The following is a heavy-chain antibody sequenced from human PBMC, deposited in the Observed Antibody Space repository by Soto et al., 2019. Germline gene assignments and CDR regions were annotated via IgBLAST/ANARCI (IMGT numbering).Heavy chain of an antibody. CDR3: ARGGSSGYWYFDL. CDR2: ISYDGSNK. J-gene: IGHJ2*01. CDR1: GFTFSSYA. Sequence: QVQLVESGGGVVQPGRSLRLSCAASGFTFSSYAMHWVRQAPGKGLEWVAVISYDGSNKYYADSVKGRFTISRDNSKNTLYLQMNSLRAEDTAVYYCARGGSSGYWYFDLWGRGTLVTVSS. V-gene: IGHV3-30-3*01. D-gene: IGHD6-19*01.